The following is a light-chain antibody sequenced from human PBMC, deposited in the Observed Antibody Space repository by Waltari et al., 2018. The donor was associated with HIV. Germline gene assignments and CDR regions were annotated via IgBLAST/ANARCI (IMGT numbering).Light chain of an antibody. CDR2: EVS. CDR3: SSYTRSSTLV. J-gene: IGLJ1*01. V-gene: IGLV2-14*01. Sequence: QSALTQPASVSGSPGQSITISCTGTSSDVGAYNYVSWYQQHPGKAPKLMIYEVSNRPSGGSNRFSGSKSGNTASLTISGLQAEDEADYYCSSYTRSSTLVFGTGTKVTVL. CDR1: SSDVGAYNY.